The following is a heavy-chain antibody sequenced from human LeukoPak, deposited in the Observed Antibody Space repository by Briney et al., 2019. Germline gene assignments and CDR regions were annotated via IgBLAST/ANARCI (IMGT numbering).Heavy chain of an antibody. Sequence: AGGSLRLSCAASGFTFSSYSMNWVRQAPGKGLEWVSSISSSSSYIYYADPVKGRFTISRDNAKNSLYLQMNSLRAEDTAVYYCARDFNLHDYWGQGTLVTVSS. V-gene: IGHV3-21*01. CDR1: GFTFSSYS. J-gene: IGHJ4*02. CDR2: ISSSSSYI. CDR3: ARDFNLHDY.